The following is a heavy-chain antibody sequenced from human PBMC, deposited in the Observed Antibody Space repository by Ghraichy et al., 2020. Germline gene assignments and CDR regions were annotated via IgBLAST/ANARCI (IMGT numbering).Heavy chain of an antibody. CDR3: ARGTKVGAFNFDY. J-gene: IGHJ4*02. CDR2: INHSGST. Sequence: GSLRLSCAVYGGSFSGYYWSWIRQPPGKGLEWIGEINHSGSTNYNPSLKSRVTISVDTSKNQFSLKLSSVTAADTAVYYCARGTKVGAFNFDYWGQGTLVTVSS. D-gene: IGHD4-23*01. V-gene: IGHV4-34*01. CDR1: GGSFSGYY.